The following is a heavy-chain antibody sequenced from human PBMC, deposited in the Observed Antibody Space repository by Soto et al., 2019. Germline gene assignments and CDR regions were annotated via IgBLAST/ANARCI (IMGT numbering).Heavy chain of an antibody. D-gene: IGHD3-9*01. Sequence: ASAKVSCKASCYTFTSDGISWVRQAPAQGLEWMGWISAYNGNTNYAQKLQGRVTMTTDTSTSKTYMELRSLRSDDTAVYYCVRDHKPSYDILTGSTGGAFDIWGQGTMVTVSS. CDR1: CYTFTSDG. CDR3: VRDHKPSYDILTGSTGGAFDI. CDR2: ISAYNGNT. V-gene: IGHV1-18*01. J-gene: IGHJ3*02.